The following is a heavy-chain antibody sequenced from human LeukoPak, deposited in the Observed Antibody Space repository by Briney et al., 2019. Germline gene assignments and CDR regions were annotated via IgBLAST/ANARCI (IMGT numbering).Heavy chain of an antibody. Sequence: SGGSLRLSCAVSGFTLGSYWMHWVRQAPGKGLEWVSYISSSGSMINYADSVKGRFTISRDNAKNSLYLQMNSLRVEDTAVYYCASVLWFGGIFFDYWGQGTLVTVSS. D-gene: IGHD3-10*01. J-gene: IGHJ4*02. CDR1: GFTLGSYW. V-gene: IGHV3-48*04. CDR2: ISSSGSMI. CDR3: ASVLWFGGIFFDY.